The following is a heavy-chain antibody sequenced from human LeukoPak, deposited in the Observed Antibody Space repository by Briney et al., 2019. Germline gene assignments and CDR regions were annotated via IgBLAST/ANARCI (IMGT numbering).Heavy chain of an antibody. Sequence: PGRSPRLSCAASGFTFSSYAMHWVRQAPGKGLEWVALISYDGSNKYYADSVKGRFTISRDNSKNTLYLQMNSLRAEDTAVYYCALPYYCDSNGYYRPEHWGQGTLVTVSS. V-gene: IGHV3-30*03. CDR1: GFTFSSYA. J-gene: IGHJ1*01. CDR3: ALPYYCDSNGYYRPEH. D-gene: IGHD3-22*01. CDR2: ISYDGSNK.